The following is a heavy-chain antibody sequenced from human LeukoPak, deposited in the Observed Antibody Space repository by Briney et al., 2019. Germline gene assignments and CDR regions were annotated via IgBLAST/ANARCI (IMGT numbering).Heavy chain of an antibody. CDR1: GYTFTSYY. V-gene: IGHV1-46*01. Sequence: ASVKVSCKASGYTFTSYYMHWVRQAPGQGLEWMGIINPSGGSTSYAQKFQGRVTMTRDMSTSTVYMELSSLRSEDTAVYYCAREGSSSSQVSWFDPWGQGTLVTVSS. CDR2: INPSGGST. J-gene: IGHJ5*02. D-gene: IGHD6-6*01. CDR3: AREGSSSSQVSWFDP.